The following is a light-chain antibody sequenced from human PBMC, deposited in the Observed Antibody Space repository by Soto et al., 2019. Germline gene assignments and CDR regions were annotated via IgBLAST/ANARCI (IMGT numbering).Light chain of an antibody. Sequence: VFTHPRGTLSLSPGERATVSCRASQSVSSYLAWYQQKPGQAPRLLIYGASNRATGIPDRFSGSGSGTDFTLTISRLEPEDFAVYYCQQYGSSGTFGQGTKVDI. CDR2: GAS. J-gene: IGKJ1*01. CDR1: QSVSSY. CDR3: QQYGSSGT. V-gene: IGKV3-20*01.